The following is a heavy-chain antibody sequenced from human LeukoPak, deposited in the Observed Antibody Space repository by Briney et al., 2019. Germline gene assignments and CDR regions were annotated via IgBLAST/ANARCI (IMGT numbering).Heavy chain of an antibody. CDR3: ARGPAAVHP. V-gene: IGHV4-34*12. J-gene: IGHJ5*02. Sequence: PSETLSPTALSLGISLINNTGTGIRNPPGKGLEWIAEVLHTGSTNCNPSFKSRVTVSVDTSKNQFFLNLTSVTAADTAVYYCARGPAAVHPWGRGILVTVSS. D-gene: IGHD6-13*01. CDR2: VLHTGST. CDR1: GISLINNT.